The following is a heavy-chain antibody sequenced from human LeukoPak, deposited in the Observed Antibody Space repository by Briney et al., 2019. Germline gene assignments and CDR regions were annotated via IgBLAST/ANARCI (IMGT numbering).Heavy chain of an antibody. CDR2: ITASGGST. V-gene: IGHV3-23*01. D-gene: IGHD5-18*01. CDR3: ARVGYSYGSKDY. CDR1: GFTFNNYA. Sequence: PGGSLRLSCASSGFTFNNYAMTWVRQAPGKGLEWVSSITASGGSTYCADSVKGRFTISRDNSKNTLYLQMNSLRAEDTAVYYCARVGYSYGSKDYWGQGTLVTVSS. J-gene: IGHJ4*02.